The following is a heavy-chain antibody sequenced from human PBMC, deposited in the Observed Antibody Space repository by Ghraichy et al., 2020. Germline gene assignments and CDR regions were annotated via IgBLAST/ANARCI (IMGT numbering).Heavy chain of an antibody. D-gene: IGHD3-22*01. V-gene: IGHV4-4*07. CDR3: ARTATYYYDSSGYSAYYFDY. Sequence: SETLSLTCTVSGGSISSYYWSWIRQPAGKGLEWIGRIYTSGSTNYNPSLKSRVTMSVDTSKNQFSLKLSSVTAADTAVYYCARTATYYYDSSGYSAYYFDYWGQGTLVTVSS. CDR1: GGSISSYY. CDR2: IYTSGST. J-gene: IGHJ4*02.